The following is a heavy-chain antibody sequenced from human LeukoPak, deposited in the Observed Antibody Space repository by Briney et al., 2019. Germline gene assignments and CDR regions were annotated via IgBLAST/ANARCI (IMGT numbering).Heavy chain of an antibody. CDR3: AKPRVGPSNPGVLDY. J-gene: IGHJ4*02. Sequence: GGSLRLSCAASGFTFSSYAMSWVRQAPVKGLEWVSAISGSGGSTNYADSVKGRFTISRDNPTNMLYLQMNSLRAEDTAVYYCAKPRVGPSNPGVLDYWGQGTVVTVSS. V-gene: IGHV3-23*01. D-gene: IGHD1-26*01. CDR2: ISGSGGST. CDR1: GFTFSSYA.